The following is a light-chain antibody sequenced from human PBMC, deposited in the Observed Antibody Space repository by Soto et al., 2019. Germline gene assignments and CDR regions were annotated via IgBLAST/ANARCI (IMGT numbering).Light chain of an antibody. CDR3: QQYNGYPHT. Sequence: DIQMTQSPSTLSASVGDGVTITAGASQSISTWLAWYKQKPGKAPKFLIYKASSLRNGVPSRFSGSGSGTEFTLTIYSLQPDDFASYYCQQYNGYPHTFGQGTKLEIK. J-gene: IGKJ2*01. CDR2: KAS. V-gene: IGKV1-5*03. CDR1: QSISTW.